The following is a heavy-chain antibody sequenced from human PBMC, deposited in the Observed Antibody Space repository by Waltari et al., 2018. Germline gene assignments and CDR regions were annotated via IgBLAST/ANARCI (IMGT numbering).Heavy chain of an antibody. Sequence: EVQLVESGGGLVQPGGSLRLSCAASGFTFSSYAMSWVRQAPGKGLGWVAAIRGGGGSTYYADSVKGRFTISRDNSKNTLYLQMNSLRAEDTAVYYCAKDDSPYCGGDCYSDYWGQGTLVTVSS. J-gene: IGHJ4*02. CDR3: AKDDSPYCGGDCYSDY. V-gene: IGHV3-23*04. CDR1: GFTFSSYA. CDR2: IRGGGGST. D-gene: IGHD2-21*01.